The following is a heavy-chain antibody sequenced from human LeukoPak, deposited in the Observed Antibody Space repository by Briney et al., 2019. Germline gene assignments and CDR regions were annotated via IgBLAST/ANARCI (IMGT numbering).Heavy chain of an antibody. Sequence: GGSLRLSCAASGFTFSNYWMHWVRQAPGKGLFWVSRINGDGSSTNYADSVKGRFTISRDNAKNTLYLQMNSLRAEDTAVYYCARGGQPTDYWGQGTLVTVSS. CDR1: GFTFSNYW. V-gene: IGHV3-74*01. CDR2: INGDGSST. D-gene: IGHD6-13*01. CDR3: ARGGQPTDY. J-gene: IGHJ4*02.